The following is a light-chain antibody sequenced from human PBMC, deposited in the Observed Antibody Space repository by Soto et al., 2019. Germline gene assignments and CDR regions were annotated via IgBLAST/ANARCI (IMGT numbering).Light chain of an antibody. CDR2: GAS. CDR1: QSVSSSH. Sequence: EIVLTQSPGTLSLSPGGRATISCRASQSVSSSHLAWYQQKAGQAPRVLIYGASSRATGIPGRFSGSGSGTDFTLTISRLEPEDFAVYYCQQYVSSPWTFGQGTKVEIK. CDR3: QQYVSSPWT. V-gene: IGKV3-20*01. J-gene: IGKJ1*01.